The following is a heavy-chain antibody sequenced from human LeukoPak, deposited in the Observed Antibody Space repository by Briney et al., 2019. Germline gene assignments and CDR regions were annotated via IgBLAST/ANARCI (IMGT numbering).Heavy chain of an antibody. Sequence: GWSLRLSCPSSRFTFNDYQMNWIRQAPGKGPEWVSYISNSGTTIFYADSVRGRFTVSRDNARNSLLLQMDYLSAEDTAFYYCAREGYSSSFDYWGQGALVTVSS. CDR1: RFTFNDYQ. V-gene: IGHV3-11*01. CDR2: ISNSGTTI. CDR3: AREGYSSSFDY. D-gene: IGHD5-18*01. J-gene: IGHJ4*01.